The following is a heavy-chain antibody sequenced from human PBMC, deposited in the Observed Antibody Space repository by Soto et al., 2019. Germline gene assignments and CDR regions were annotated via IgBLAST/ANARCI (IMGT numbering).Heavy chain of an antibody. V-gene: IGHV4-61*01. CDR2: IYYSGST. CDR1: GGAVSRGSYY. Sequence: QVQLQESGPGLVKPSETLSLTCTVSGGAVSRGSYYWSWIRQPPGKGLEWIGYIYYSGSTNYNPSLTRRVTLSVDTSKNQFSLKLSSVTAADTAVYYCARGIEGWYQGRYYYGMDVLGQGTTVTVSS. CDR3: ARGIEGWYQGRYYYGMDV. J-gene: IGHJ6*02. D-gene: IGHD6-19*01.